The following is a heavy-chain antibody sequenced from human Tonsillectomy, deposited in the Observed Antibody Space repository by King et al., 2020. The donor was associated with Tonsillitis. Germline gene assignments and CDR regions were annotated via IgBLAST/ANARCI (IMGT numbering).Heavy chain of an antibody. D-gene: IGHD3-10*01. J-gene: IGHJ4*02. Sequence: VQLQQWGAGLLKPSETLSLTCAVYGGSFSGYYWSWIRQPPGKGLVWIGEINQSGSTNYNPSLKSRVTVSVDTSKNQFSLKLSSVTAADTAVYYCARGHRPGGITMVRGVSHFDYWGQGTLVTVSS. V-gene: IGHV4-34*01. CDR2: INQSGST. CDR3: ARGHRPGGITMVRGVSHFDY. CDR1: GGSFSGYY.